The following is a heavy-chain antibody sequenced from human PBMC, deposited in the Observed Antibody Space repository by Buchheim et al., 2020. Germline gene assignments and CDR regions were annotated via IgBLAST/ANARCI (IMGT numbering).Heavy chain of an antibody. D-gene: IGHD4-11*01. CDR2: IYSGGST. CDR3: ARSYSNYRNLNFDY. J-gene: IGHJ4*02. CDR1: GFTFSSYS. Sequence: EVQLVESGGGLVKPGGSLRLSCAASGFTFSSYSMNWVRQAPGKGLEWVSVIYSGGSTYYADSVKGRFTISRDNSKNTLYLQMNSLRAEDTAVYYCARSYSNYRNLNFDYWGQGTL. V-gene: IGHV3-66*01.